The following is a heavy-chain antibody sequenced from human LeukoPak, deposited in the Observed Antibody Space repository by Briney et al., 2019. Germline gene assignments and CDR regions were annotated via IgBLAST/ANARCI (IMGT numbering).Heavy chain of an antibody. CDR1: GFTFSSYA. J-gene: IGHJ4*02. CDR3: ARAKGASDSSGYYFKGGYYFDY. Sequence: GGSLRLSCAASGFTFSSYAMHWVRQAPGKGLEWVAVISYDGSNKYYADSVKGRFTISRDNSKNTLYLQMNSLRAEDTAVYYCARAKGASDSSGYYFKGGYYFDYWGQGTLVTVSS. CDR2: ISYDGSNK. D-gene: IGHD3-22*01. V-gene: IGHV3-30*14.